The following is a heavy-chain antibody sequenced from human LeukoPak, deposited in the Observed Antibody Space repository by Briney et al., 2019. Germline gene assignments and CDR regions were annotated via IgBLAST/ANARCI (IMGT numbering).Heavy chain of an antibody. Sequence: PSETLSLTCTVSGVSISSYYWSWIRQPPGKGLEWIGYIYYSGSTNYNPSLKSRVTISVDTSKNHFSLKLSSVTAADTAVYYCASLAVAGDDAFDIWGQGTMVTVSS. V-gene: IGHV4-59*08. D-gene: IGHD6-19*01. CDR2: IYYSGST. CDR1: GVSISSYY. J-gene: IGHJ3*02. CDR3: ASLAVAGDDAFDI.